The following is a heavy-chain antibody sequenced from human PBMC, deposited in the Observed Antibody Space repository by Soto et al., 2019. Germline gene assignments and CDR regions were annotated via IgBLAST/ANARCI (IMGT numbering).Heavy chain of an antibody. CDR2: VSYDGSNK. J-gene: IGHJ6*02. Sequence: QVQLVESGGGVVQPGRSLRLSCATSGFTFGSYGMHWVRQAPGKGLEWVAVVSYDGSNKYYADSVKGRFTISRDNSKNTLYLQMNSLRAEDTAVYYCAKEDFGVVMGFLYYYGMDVWGQGTTVTVSS. CDR3: AKEDFGVVMGFLYYYGMDV. D-gene: IGHD3-3*01. V-gene: IGHV3-30*18. CDR1: GFTFGSYG.